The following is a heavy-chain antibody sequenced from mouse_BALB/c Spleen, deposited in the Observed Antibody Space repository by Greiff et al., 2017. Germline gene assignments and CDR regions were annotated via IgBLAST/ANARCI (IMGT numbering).Heavy chain of an antibody. CDR2: IYPGDGDT. D-gene: IGHD3-1*01. CDR3: ARSHVGSLGYWYFDV. CDR1: GYAFSSSW. J-gene: IGHJ1*01. Sequence: QVQLKESGAELAKPGASVKISCRASGYAFSSSWMNWVKQRPGQGLEWIGRIYPGDGDTNYNGKFKGKATLTADKSSSTAYMQLSSLTSVDSAVYFCARSHVGSLGYWYFDVWGAGTTVTVSS. V-gene: IGHV1-80*01.